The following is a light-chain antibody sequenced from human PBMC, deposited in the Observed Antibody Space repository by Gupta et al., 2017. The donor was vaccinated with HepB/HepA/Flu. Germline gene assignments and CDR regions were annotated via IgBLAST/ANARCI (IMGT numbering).Light chain of an antibody. CDR3: QQDNNFAWT. CDR1: QSISSW. Sequence: DIQVTQSPSTLSASVGDRVTITCRASQSISSWLAWYQQKPGRAPKLLIYEASSLESGVPSRFSGSGSGTDFTLTISSLHPDDFATYYCQQDNNFAWTFGQGTKVEFE. CDR2: EAS. V-gene: IGKV1-5*03. J-gene: IGKJ1*01.